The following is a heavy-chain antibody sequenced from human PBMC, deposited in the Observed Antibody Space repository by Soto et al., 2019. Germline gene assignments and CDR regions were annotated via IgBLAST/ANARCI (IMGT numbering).Heavy chain of an antibody. V-gene: IGHV1-69*13. Sequence: ASVKVSCKASGGTFSSYAISWVRQAPGQGLEWMGGIIPIFGTANYAQKFQGRVTITADESTSTAYMELSSLRSEDTAVYYFARMATILGSAFDIWGQGTMVTVSS. CDR2: IIPIFGTA. CDR1: GGTFSSYA. CDR3: ARMATILGSAFDI. D-gene: IGHD5-12*01. J-gene: IGHJ3*02.